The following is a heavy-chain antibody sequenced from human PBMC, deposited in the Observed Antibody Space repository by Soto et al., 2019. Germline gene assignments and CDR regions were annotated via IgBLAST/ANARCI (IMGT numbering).Heavy chain of an antibody. Sequence: PGGSLRLSCAASGFTFSSYAMSWVRQAPGKGLEWVSAISGSGGSTYYADSVKGRFTISRDNSKNTLYLQMNSLRAEDTAVYYCAKDRSSGDGLIGSETNWFDPWGQGTLVTVSS. V-gene: IGHV3-23*01. CDR2: ISGSGGST. CDR1: GFTFSSYA. D-gene: IGHD6-13*01. J-gene: IGHJ5*02. CDR3: AKDRSSGDGLIGSETNWFDP.